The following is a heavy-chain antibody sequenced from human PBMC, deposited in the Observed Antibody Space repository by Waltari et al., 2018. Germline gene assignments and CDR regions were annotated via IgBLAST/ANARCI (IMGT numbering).Heavy chain of an antibody. CDR1: GYTLYELS. CDR2: FDPEQRET. D-gene: IGHD3-16*02. J-gene: IGHJ1*01. Sequence: QVQVVQSGAEVKNPGASAKVSCNVPGYTLYELSMHWVRLAPGKGLGWMGGFDPEQRETVYSQNFQGRVTITEDATTDTAYMQLTSLRPDDTAVYYCVTGRTMRSVGGILVIEHGLRAGYFQFWGQGTLVVVSS. V-gene: IGHV1-24*01. CDR3: VTGRTMRSVGGILVIEHGLRAGYFQF.